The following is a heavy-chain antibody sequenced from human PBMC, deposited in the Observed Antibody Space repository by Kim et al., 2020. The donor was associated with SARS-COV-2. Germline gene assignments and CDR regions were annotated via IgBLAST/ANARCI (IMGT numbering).Heavy chain of an antibody. J-gene: IGHJ6*02. D-gene: IGHD6-13*01. Sequence: SETLSLTCAVYGGSFSGYYWSWIRRPPGKGLELIGEINHSGNTNYNPSLKSRVTMSVDTSKNQFSLKLSSVTAEDTAVYYCARRHLHSRPVSGMDVWGQGTAVTVSS. CDR3: ARRHLHSRPVSGMDV. CDR2: INHSGNT. V-gene: IGHV4-34*01. CDR1: GGSFSGYY.